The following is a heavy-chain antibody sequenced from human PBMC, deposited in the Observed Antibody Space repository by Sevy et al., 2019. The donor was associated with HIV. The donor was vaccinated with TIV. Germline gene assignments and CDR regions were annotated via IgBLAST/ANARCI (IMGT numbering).Heavy chain of an antibody. D-gene: IGHD5-12*01. CDR2: IWYDGSNK. Sequence: GGSLRLSCAASGFTFSSYGMHWVRQAPGKGLEWVAVIWYDGSNKYYADSVKGRFTISRDNSKNTLYLQMNSLRAEDTAVYYCAREGEMATTLDYWGQGTLVTVSS. CDR1: GFTFSSYG. J-gene: IGHJ4*02. CDR3: AREGEMATTLDY. V-gene: IGHV3-33*01.